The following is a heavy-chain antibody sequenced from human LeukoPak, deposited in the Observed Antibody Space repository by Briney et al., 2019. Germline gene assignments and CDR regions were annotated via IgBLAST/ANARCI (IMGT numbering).Heavy chain of an antibody. CDR3: AGQEGYYDSSGYYWFDP. D-gene: IGHD3-22*01. J-gene: IGHJ5*02. CDR2: IYNSGST. Sequence: SETLSLTCTVSGGSISSYYWSWIRQPPGKGLEWIGYIYNSGSTNYNPSLKNRVTISVDSSKNQFSLKLSSVTAADKAGDYFAGQEGYYDSSGYYWFDPWGQGTLVTVSS. CDR1: GGSISSYY. V-gene: IGHV4-59*01.